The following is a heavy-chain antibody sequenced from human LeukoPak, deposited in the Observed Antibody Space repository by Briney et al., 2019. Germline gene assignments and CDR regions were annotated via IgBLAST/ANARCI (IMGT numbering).Heavy chain of an antibody. CDR3: ARDPGAAAGPDIYFQH. CDR1: GGSISSYY. D-gene: IGHD6-13*01. CDR2: IYYSGST. V-gene: IGHV4-59*01. J-gene: IGHJ1*01. Sequence: SETLSLTCTVSGGSISSYYWSWIRQPPGKGLEWIGYIYYSGSTNYNPSLKSRVTISVDTSKNQFSLKLSSVTAADTAVYYCARDPGAAAGPDIYFQHWGQGTLVTVSS.